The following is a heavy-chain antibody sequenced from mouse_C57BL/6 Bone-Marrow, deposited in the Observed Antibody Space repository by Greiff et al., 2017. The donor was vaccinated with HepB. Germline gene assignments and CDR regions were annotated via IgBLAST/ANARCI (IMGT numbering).Heavy chain of an antibody. CDR3: ARRYGNYGYFDV. CDR2: IYPRSGNT. D-gene: IGHD2-1*01. J-gene: IGHJ1*03. V-gene: IGHV1-81*01. Sequence: QVQLQQSGAELARPGASVKLSCKASGYTFTSYGISWVKQRTGQGLEWIGEIYPRSGNTYYNEKFKGKATLTADKSSSTAYMELRSLTSEDSAVYFCARRYGNYGYFDVWGTGTTVTVSS. CDR1: GYTFTSYG.